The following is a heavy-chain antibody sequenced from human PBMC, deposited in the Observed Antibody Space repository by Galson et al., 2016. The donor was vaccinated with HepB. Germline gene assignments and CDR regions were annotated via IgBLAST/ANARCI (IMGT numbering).Heavy chain of an antibody. CDR2: IFHSGST. CDR1: GGSISRNTW. D-gene: IGHD6-13*01. V-gene: IGHV4-4*02. CDR3: ASYLVQSWAGSNAFDT. Sequence: SETLSLTCAVSGGSISRNTWWSWVRQPPGKRLEWIGEIFHSGSTNYNPSLKSRVTMSVDTSKTHVSLKLISVTAADTSMYYCASYLVQSWAGSNAFDTWGLGTMVTVSS. J-gene: IGHJ3*02.